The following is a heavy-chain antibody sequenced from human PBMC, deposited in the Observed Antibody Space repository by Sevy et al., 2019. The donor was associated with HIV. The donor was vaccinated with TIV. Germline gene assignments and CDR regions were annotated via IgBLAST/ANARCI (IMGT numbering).Heavy chain of an antibody. V-gene: IGHV3-74*01. CDR1: GFTFSSNW. D-gene: IGHD1-26*01. J-gene: IGHJ4*02. Sequence: GGSLRLSCAASGFTFSSNWLHWVRQAPGKGLVWVSRINSDGSSTTYADSVKGRFTISRNNAKNTLYLQMNSLRAEDRAVYYCVKSVGVSRGFDYWGQGTLVTVSS. CDR2: INSDGSST. CDR3: VKSVGVSRGFDY.